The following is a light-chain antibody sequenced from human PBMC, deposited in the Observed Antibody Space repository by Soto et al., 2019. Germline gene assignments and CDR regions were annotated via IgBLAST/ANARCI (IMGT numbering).Light chain of an antibody. CDR2: DAF. CDR3: QQRSNWPYT. CDR1: QSVGSS. V-gene: IGKV3-11*01. J-gene: IGKJ2*01. Sequence: EIVLTQSPATLSLSPGERAILSCRASQSVGSSLAWYQQKPGQAPRLLIYDAFYRAAGIPARFSGSGSGTDFTLTISSLQREDFAVYYCQQRSNWPYTFGQGTKLEIK.